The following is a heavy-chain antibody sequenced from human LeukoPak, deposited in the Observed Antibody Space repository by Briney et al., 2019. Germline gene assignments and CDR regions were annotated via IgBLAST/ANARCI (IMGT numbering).Heavy chain of an antibody. Sequence: PGGSLRLSCAASGFTFTNSWMAWVRQAPGKGLEWVANIKQDGSTKHYADSLKGRFTISRDNAKNSLYLQMNSLRAEDTAVYYCARALIAAAGGDWFDPWGQGTLVTVSS. CDR1: GFTFTNSW. J-gene: IGHJ5*02. CDR2: IKQDGSTK. D-gene: IGHD6-13*01. V-gene: IGHV3-7*01. CDR3: ARALIAAAGGDWFDP.